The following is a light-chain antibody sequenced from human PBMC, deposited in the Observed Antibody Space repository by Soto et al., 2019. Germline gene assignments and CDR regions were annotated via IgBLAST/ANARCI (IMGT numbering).Light chain of an antibody. CDR3: SAWTRSRTVV. CDR1: SSDIGSYNY. Sequence: QSALTQPASVSGSPEQSIAISCNGTSSDIGSYNYVCWYQQHPGKVPKLMTYDVNNRPSGVSDRFSGSKSGNTATLTISGLQAEDEADYYCSAWTRSRTVVFGGGTKVTVL. V-gene: IGLV2-14*03. CDR2: DVN. J-gene: IGLJ3*02.